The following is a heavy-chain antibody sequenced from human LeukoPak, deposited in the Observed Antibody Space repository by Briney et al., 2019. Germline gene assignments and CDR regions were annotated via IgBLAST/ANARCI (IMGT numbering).Heavy chain of an antibody. J-gene: IGHJ4*02. CDR3: ARHYGP. D-gene: IGHD3-10*01. CDR1: GGSIGSYY. Sequence: SETLSLTCIVSGGSIGSYYWGWIRQPPGKGLEWIGSIYYSGSTYYNPSLKSRVTISVDTSKNQFSLKLNSVTATDTAVYYCARHYGPWGQGTLVTVSS. V-gene: IGHV4-39*01. CDR2: IYYSGST.